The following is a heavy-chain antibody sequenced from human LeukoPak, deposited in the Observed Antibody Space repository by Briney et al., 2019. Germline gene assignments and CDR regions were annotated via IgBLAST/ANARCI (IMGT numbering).Heavy chain of an antibody. Sequence: GRSLRLSCAASGFTFSSYGMHWVRQAPGKGLEWVAFIRYDGSNKYYADSVKGRFTISRDNSKNTLFLQMDSLRAEDTALYYCARDEHHLVQGYYFDYWGQGTLVTVSS. V-gene: IGHV3-33*08. CDR1: GFTFSSYG. CDR3: ARDEHHLVQGYYFDY. D-gene: IGHD6-13*01. J-gene: IGHJ4*02. CDR2: IRYDGSNK.